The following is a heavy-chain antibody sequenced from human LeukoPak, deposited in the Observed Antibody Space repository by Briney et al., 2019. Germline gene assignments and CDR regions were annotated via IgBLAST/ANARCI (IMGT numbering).Heavy chain of an antibody. D-gene: IGHD3-16*02. CDR2: ISSSSSYI. CDR1: GFTFSSYS. CDR3: AREGYDYVWGSYRYPLDY. V-gene: IGHV3-21*01. J-gene: IGHJ4*02. Sequence: GGSLRLSCAASGFTFSSYSMNWVRQAPGKGLEWVSSISSSSSYIYYADSVKGRFTISRDNAKNSLYLQMNSLRAEDTAVYYCAREGYDYVWGSYRYPLDYWGQGTLVTVSS.